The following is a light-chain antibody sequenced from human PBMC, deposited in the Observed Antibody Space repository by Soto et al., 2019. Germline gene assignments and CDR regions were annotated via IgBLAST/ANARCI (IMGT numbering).Light chain of an antibody. J-gene: IGKJ2*01. Sequence: EIVMTQSPVTLSVSPGERATLSCRASQSVSTNLAWYQQKPGQAPRLLIYGASTRATGIPARFSGRGSGTEFTLTISSLQSEDCAVYYCQQCNDWPHTFGQGTKLEIK. V-gene: IGKV3-15*01. CDR1: QSVSTN. CDR2: GAS. CDR3: QQCNDWPHT.